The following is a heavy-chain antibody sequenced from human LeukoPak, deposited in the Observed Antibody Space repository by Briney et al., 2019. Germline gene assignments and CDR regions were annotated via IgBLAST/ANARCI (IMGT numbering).Heavy chain of an antibody. CDR1: GFPFASYA. V-gene: IGHV3-23*01. Sequence: SGGSLRLSCAASGFPFASYAMSWVRQAPGKGLEWVSTISGSGDSTYYAVSVKGRFTISRDNSKNTLYLQMNSLRAEDTAVYYCAKDYYDSSGYYHYDAFDIWGQGTMVTVSS. CDR3: AKDYYDSSGYYHYDAFDI. D-gene: IGHD3-22*01. J-gene: IGHJ3*02. CDR2: ISGSGDST.